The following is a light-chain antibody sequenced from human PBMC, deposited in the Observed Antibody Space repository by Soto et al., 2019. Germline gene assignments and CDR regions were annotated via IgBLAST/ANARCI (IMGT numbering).Light chain of an antibody. Sequence: QSALTQPASVSGSPGQSITISCTGTSSDVGGYNSVSWYQQHPGKAPKVMIYDVSNRPSGGSNRFSGSKSGNTASLTISGLQAEDEADYYCGSYTSSSTLVFGGGTKVTV. J-gene: IGLJ2*01. CDR1: SSDVGGYNS. CDR2: DVS. V-gene: IGLV2-14*01. CDR3: GSYTSSSTLV.